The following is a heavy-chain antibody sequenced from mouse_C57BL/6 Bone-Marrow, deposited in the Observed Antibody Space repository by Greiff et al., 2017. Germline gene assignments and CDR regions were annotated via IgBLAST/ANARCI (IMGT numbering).Heavy chain of an antibody. V-gene: IGHV1-55*01. D-gene: IGHD1-1*01. Sequence: QVQLQQSGAELVKPGASVKMSCKASGYTFTSYWITWVKQRPGQGLEWIGDIYPGSGSTNYNEKFKSKATLTVDTSSGTAYMQLSSLTSEDSAGYYCARRGDYGRAGDWYFDVWGTGTTVTVSS. J-gene: IGHJ1*03. CDR1: GYTFTSYW. CDR3: ARRGDYGRAGDWYFDV. CDR2: IYPGSGST.